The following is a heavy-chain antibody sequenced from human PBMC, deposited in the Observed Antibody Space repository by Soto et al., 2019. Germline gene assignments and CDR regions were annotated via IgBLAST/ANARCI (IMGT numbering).Heavy chain of an antibody. CDR2: ISNDGSDK. Sequence: QVQLVESGGGVVQPGTSLRLSCVVSGFTFSSYSMHWVRQAPGKGLEWVAVISNDGSDKYYADSVKGPFTISRENSKNTLYLQIDSLRPEDTAVYYCARDTGYSSSWPPRLVDDWGQGTLVTFSS. V-gene: IGHV3-30-3*01. J-gene: IGHJ4*02. CDR3: ARDTGYSSSWPPRLVDD. CDR1: GFTFSSYS. D-gene: IGHD6-13*01.